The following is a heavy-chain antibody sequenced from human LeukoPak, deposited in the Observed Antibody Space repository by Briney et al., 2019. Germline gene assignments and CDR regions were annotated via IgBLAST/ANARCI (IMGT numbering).Heavy chain of an antibody. V-gene: IGHV1-2*02. CDR3: ARGGPGYYLDY. Sequence: GASVKVSCKASGYTFTGYYMHWVRQAPGQGLEWMGWINPNSGGTNYAQKFQGRVTMTRDTSTSTVYMELSSLRSEDTAVYYCARGGPGYYLDYWGQGTLVTVSS. CDR1: GYTFTGYY. CDR2: INPNSGGT. J-gene: IGHJ4*02.